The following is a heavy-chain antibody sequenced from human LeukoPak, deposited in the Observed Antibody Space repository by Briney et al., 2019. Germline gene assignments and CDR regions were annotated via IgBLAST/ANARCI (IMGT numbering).Heavy chain of an antibody. CDR2: IYPGDSET. CDR3: ARHPQVVTDPFDY. Sequence: GESLKISCKGSGYSFTSYWIGWVRQMPGKGLEWRGIIYPGDSETRYSPSFQGQVTISADKSISTAYLQWSSLKASDTAMYYCARHPQVVTDPFDYWGQGTLVTVSS. D-gene: IGHD2-21*02. J-gene: IGHJ4*02. CDR1: GYSFTSYW. V-gene: IGHV5-51*01.